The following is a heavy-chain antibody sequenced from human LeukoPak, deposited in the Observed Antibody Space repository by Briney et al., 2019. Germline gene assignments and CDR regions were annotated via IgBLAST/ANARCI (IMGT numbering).Heavy chain of an antibody. CDR3: ARHDSESLYQYSGLDV. D-gene: IGHD3-16*02. CDR1: GGSISSGGYY. CDR2: IYYSGST. J-gene: IGHJ6*02. V-gene: IGHV4-31*03. Sequence: SQTLSLTCTVSGGSISSGGYYWSWIRQHRGEGLEWIGYIYYSGSTYYNPSLKSRVTISVDTSKNQFSLKLSSVTAAATAVYYCARHDSESLYQYSGLDVWGQGTTVTVSS.